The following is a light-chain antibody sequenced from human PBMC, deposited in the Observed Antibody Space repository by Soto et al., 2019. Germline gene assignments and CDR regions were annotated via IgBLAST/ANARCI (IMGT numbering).Light chain of an antibody. Sequence: QSVLTQPASVSVSPGQSITISCTGTSSDVGSYNLVSWYQQHPGKAPKLMIYEGSKRPSGVSNRFSGSKSGNTASLTISGLQAEDEAEYYCCSYAGSSTFVVFGGGTKVTVL. J-gene: IGLJ2*01. CDR1: SSDVGSYNL. CDR3: CSYAGSSTFVV. V-gene: IGLV2-23*03. CDR2: EGS.